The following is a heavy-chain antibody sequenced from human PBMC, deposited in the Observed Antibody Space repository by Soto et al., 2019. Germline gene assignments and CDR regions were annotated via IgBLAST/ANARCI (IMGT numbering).Heavy chain of an antibody. CDR3: ARGFPYCSGGTCFLFDS. V-gene: IGHV1-69*01. CDR1: GGTFSSLA. D-gene: IGHD2-15*01. CDR2: IIPMSGAT. J-gene: IGHJ4*02. Sequence: QVQLVQSGAELKKPGSSVRVSRKASGGTFSSLALSWVRQAPGQGLEWMGGIIPMSGATFYAPTFQGRVSVIADASSTTVYMDLGSLRSDDTALYYCARGFPYCSGGTCFLFDSWGQGTLVSVS.